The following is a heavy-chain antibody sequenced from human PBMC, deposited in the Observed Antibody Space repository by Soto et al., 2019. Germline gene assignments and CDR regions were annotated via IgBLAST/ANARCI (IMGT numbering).Heavy chain of an antibody. Sequence: GVSVKVSCKASGYTFTSYDIIWARQATGQGLEWMGWMNPSTGNTDSAEKFQGRLTMTRNTSISTVYMELSSLSFEDTAVYYCARGRIIVAGGFDPWGQGTLVTVPS. D-gene: IGHD6-19*01. CDR1: GYTFTSYD. CDR3: ARGRIIVAGGFDP. CDR2: MNPSTGNT. J-gene: IGHJ5*02. V-gene: IGHV1-8*01.